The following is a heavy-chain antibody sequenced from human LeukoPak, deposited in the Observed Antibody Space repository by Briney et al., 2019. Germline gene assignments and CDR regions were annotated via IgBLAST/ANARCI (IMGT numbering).Heavy chain of an antibody. CDR1: GFTFDDYA. Sequence: PGGSLRLSCAASGFTFDDYAMHWVRQAPGKGLEWVSGISWNSGSIGYADSVKGRFTISRDNAKNSLYLQMNSLRAEDTAVYYCASALDFGYWGQGTLVTVSS. CDR2: ISWNSGSI. CDR3: ASALDFGY. V-gene: IGHV3-9*01. J-gene: IGHJ4*02.